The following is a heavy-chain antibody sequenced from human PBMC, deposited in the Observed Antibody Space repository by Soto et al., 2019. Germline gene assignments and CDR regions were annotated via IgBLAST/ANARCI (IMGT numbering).Heavy chain of an antibody. Sequence: PGGSLRLSCAASGFTFSSYSMNLVRQAPGKGLEWVSSISSSSSYIYYADSVKGRFTISRDNAKNSLYLQMNSLRAEDTAVYYCARDRSEVHVNGGFDIWGQGTMVTVSS. J-gene: IGHJ3*02. CDR1: GFTFSSYS. V-gene: IGHV3-21*01. CDR3: ARDRSEVHVNGGFDI. CDR2: ISSSSSYI. D-gene: IGHD1-1*01.